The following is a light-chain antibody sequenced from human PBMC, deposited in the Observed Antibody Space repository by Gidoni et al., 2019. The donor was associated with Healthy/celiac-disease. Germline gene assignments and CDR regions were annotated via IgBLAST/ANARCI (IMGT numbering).Light chain of an antibody. V-gene: IGLV2-23*02. Sequence: QSALTQPASVSGSPGKSITISCTGTSSAVGSYNLVSWYQQHPGKAPKLMIYEVSKRPSGVSNRFSGSKSGNTASLTISGLQAEDEADYYCCSYAGSSTFPYVFGTGTKVTVL. CDR3: CSYAGSSTFPYV. CDR1: SSAVGSYNL. J-gene: IGLJ1*01. CDR2: EVS.